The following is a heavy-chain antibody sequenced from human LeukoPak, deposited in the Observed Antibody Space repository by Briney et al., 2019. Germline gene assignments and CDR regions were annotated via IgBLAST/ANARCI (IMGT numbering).Heavy chain of an antibody. Sequence: GSVKVSCKASGYTFTGYYIHWVRQAPGQGLEWMGWINPNSGGTNYAQKFQGRVTMTRDTSISTAYMELSRLRSDDTAVYYCARRYCSGGSCYSTFDYWGQGTLVTVSS. CDR3: ARRYCSGGSCYSTFDY. V-gene: IGHV1-2*02. CDR2: INPNSGGT. CDR1: GYTFTGYY. D-gene: IGHD2-15*01. J-gene: IGHJ4*02.